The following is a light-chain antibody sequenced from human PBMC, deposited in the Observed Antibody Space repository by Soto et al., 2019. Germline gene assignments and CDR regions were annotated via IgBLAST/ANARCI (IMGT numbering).Light chain of an antibody. V-gene: IGLV1-44*01. CDR3: ASWYGRLNCRV. Sequence: QSVLTKPPSAYGTHGQRVNISCSGSTTNIGYYTVNWYQQHPVTAPKLVIYSNNERPSGVPDRFSGSKSGTSASLAISGIQADDGADYYCASWYGRLNCRVVGRGTKLTVL. J-gene: IGLJ2*01. CDR2: SNN. CDR1: TTNIGYYT.